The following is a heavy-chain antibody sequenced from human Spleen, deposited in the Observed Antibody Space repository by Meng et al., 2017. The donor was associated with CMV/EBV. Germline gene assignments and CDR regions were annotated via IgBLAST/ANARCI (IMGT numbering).Heavy chain of an antibody. CDR3: ARVKATTGSSTVWFDP. D-gene: IGHD1-1*01. V-gene: IGHV4-39*01. CDR1: GGSIRSSSYY. Sequence: SETLSLTCTVSGGSIRSSSYYWGWIRQSPGKGLEWIGSIYYSGSAYYNPSLKSRVTISVDTSKNQFSLKLSSVTAADTSVYYCARVKATTGSSTVWFDPWGQGTLVTVSS. CDR2: IYYSGSA. J-gene: IGHJ5*02.